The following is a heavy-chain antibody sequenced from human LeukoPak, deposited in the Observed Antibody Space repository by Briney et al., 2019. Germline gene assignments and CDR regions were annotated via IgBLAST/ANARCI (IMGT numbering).Heavy chain of an antibody. J-gene: IGHJ4*02. Sequence: PGGSLRLSCAASGFTFSRYYMSWVRQAPGKGLEWVANLNQDGNENYYVDSVKGRFTISRDNAKNTLYLEMNSLRVEDTAVYYCARDWYHAIDYWGQGTLVTVSS. V-gene: IGHV3-7*01. D-gene: IGHD2-2*01. CDR3: ARDWYHAIDY. CDR2: LNQDGNEN. CDR1: GFTFSRYY.